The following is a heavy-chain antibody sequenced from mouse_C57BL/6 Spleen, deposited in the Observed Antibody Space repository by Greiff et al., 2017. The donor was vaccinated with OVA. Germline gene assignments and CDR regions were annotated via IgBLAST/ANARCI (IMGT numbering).Heavy chain of an antibody. CDR1: GYTFTSYG. Sequence: EVQLVESGAELVRPGSSVKMSCKTSGYTFTSYGINWVKQRPGQGLEWIGYIYLGNGYTEYNEKFKGKATLTSDTSSSTAYMQLSSLTSEDSAIYFRARGGLRERDFDVWGTGTTVTVSS. V-gene: IGHV1-58*01. CDR3: ARGGLRERDFDV. D-gene: IGHD1-1*01. CDR2: IYLGNGYT. J-gene: IGHJ1*03.